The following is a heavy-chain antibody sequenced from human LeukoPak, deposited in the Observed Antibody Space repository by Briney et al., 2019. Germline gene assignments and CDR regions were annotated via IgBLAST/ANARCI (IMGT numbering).Heavy chain of an antibody. CDR2: IIPIFSTA. J-gene: IGHJ4*02. CDR1: GGTFSSYA. V-gene: IGHV1-69*13. CDR3: ARGRGRLVVVTAHDY. Sequence: SVKVSCKASGGTFSSYAISWVRQAPGQGLEWMGGIIPIFSTANYAQKFQGRVTITADESTSTAYMELSSLRSEDTAVYYCARGRGRLVVVTAHDYWGQGTLVTVSS. D-gene: IGHD2-21*02.